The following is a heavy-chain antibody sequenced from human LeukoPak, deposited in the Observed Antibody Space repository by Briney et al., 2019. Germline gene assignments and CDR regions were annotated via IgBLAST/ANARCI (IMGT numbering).Heavy chain of an antibody. CDR2: ISYDENNK. J-gene: IGHJ4*02. D-gene: IGHD6-19*01. V-gene: IGHV3-30*18. CDR3: AKDRDSSGWYGIDY. CDR1: GFTFSSYG. Sequence: GGSLRLSCAASGFTFSSYGMHWVRQAPGKGLEWVAVISYDENNKYYGDSVKGRFTISRDNSKDTLYLQMHSLRAEDTAVYWCAKDRDSSGWYGIDYWGQGTLVTVSS.